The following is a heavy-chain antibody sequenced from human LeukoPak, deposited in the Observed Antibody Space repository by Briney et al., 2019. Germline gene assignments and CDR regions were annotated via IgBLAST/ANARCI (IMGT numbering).Heavy chain of an antibody. CDR2: IYYSGST. D-gene: IGHD6-19*01. Sequence: SETLSLTCTVSGGLISSYYWSWIRQPPGKGLEWIGYIYYSGSTNYNPSLKSRVTISVDTSKNQFSLKLSSVTAADTAVYYCARDSHSGWYAAAFDIWGQGTMVTVSS. CDR3: ARDSHSGWYAAAFDI. CDR1: GGLISSYY. J-gene: IGHJ3*02. V-gene: IGHV4-59*01.